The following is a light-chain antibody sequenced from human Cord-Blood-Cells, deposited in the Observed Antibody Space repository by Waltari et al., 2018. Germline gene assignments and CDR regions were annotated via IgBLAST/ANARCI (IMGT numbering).Light chain of an antibody. CDR3: SSYTSSSTVV. CDR2: DVS. CDR1: SSDVCGYDY. Sequence: QSALTQPATVSGSPGQSITISCTGTSSDVCGYDYVSWYQQHPGKAPKLMIYDVSNRPSGVSNRFSGSKSGNTASLTISGLQAEDEADYYCSSYTSSSTVVCGGGTKLTVL. V-gene: IGLV2-14*01. J-gene: IGLJ2*01.